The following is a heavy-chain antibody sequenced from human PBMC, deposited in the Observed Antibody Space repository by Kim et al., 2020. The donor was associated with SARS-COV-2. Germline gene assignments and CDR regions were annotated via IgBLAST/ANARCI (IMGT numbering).Heavy chain of an antibody. Sequence: ASVKVSCKASGYTFTSYGISWVRQAPGQGLEWMGWISAYNGNTNYAQKLQGRVTMTTDTSTSTAYMELRSLRSDDTAVYYCARELLTSSGDSSGYRNYYYYGMDVWGQGTTVIVSS. CDR2: ISAYNGNT. D-gene: IGHD3-22*01. CDR3: ARELLTSSGDSSGYRNYYYYGMDV. CDR1: GYTFTSYG. J-gene: IGHJ6*02. V-gene: IGHV1-18*04.